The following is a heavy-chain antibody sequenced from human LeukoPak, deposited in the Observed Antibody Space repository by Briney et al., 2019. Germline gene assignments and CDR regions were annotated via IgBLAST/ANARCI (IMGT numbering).Heavy chain of an antibody. J-gene: IGHJ4*02. Sequence: GGSLRLSCAASGFTFSGSAMHWVRQAPGKGLEWVANIKEDGSVKNYVDSVKGRFTISRDNAKNSLFLQMNSLRAEDTAVYYCARERYGNYNWGQGTLVTVSS. CDR3: ARERYGNYN. CDR1: GFTFSGSA. CDR2: IKEDGSVK. V-gene: IGHV3-7*03. D-gene: IGHD4-11*01.